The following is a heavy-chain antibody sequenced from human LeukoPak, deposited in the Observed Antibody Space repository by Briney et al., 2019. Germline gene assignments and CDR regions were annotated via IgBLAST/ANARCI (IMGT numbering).Heavy chain of an antibody. CDR2: IYYSGST. CDR1: GGSISSGDYY. CDR3: AKHSNWNAGVDWSDP. D-gene: IGHD1-20*01. J-gene: IGHJ5*02. Sequence: PSETLSLTCTVSGGSISSGDYYWSWIRQPPGKGLEWIGYIYYSGSTYYNPSLKSRVTISVDTSKNQFSLKLNSVTAADTAVYYCAKHSNWNAGVDWSDPWGQGTLVTVSS. V-gene: IGHV4-30-4*01.